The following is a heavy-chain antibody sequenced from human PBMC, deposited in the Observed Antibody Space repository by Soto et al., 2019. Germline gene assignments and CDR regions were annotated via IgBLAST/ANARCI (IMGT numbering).Heavy chain of an antibody. CDR3: ARYPDEFWTSDWFDP. Sequence: QVQLLQSGAEVKEPGASVKVSCKTSGYTFNTYGINWVRQAPGQGLELMGWISAYDGKTTYAEKFQGRVTLTTDTSTSTAYMELRSLRSDETAIYYCARYPDEFWTSDWFDPWGQGTPVTVSS. CDR2: ISAYDGKT. V-gene: IGHV1-18*01. D-gene: IGHD3-3*01. CDR1: GYTFNTYG. J-gene: IGHJ5*02.